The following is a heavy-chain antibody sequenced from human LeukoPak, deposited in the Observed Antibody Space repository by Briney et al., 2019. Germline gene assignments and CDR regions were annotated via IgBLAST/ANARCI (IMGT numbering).Heavy chain of an antibody. Sequence: GGSLRLSCAVSGITLSNYGMSWVRQAPGKGLEWVAGLSGSGGATNYADSVQGRFTISRDNPKNTLYLQMNSLRAEDTAVYFCAKRGVVIRVFLVGFHKEAYYFDSWGQGALVTVSS. V-gene: IGHV3-23*01. CDR2: LSGSGGAT. CDR1: GITLSNYG. J-gene: IGHJ4*02. CDR3: AKRGVVIRVFLVGFHKEAYYFDS. D-gene: IGHD3-10*01.